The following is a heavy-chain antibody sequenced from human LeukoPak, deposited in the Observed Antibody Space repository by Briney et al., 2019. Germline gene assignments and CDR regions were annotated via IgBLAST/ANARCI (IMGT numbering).Heavy chain of an antibody. Sequence: GGSLRLSCAASGFTFSSYAMSWVRRAPGKGLEWVSAISGSGGSTYYADPVKGRFTISRDNSKNTLYLQMNSLSAEDTAVYYCAKDPSEFFDDWGQGTLVTVAS. V-gene: IGHV3-23*01. D-gene: IGHD3-10*01. CDR2: ISGSGGST. J-gene: IGHJ4*02. CDR3: AKDPSEFFDD. CDR1: GFTFSSYA.